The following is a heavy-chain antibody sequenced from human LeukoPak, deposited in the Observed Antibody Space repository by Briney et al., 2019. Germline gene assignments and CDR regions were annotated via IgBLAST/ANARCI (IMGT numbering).Heavy chain of an antibody. CDR1: AGSISSSSYE. V-gene: IGHV4-39*01. D-gene: IGHD2-15*01. CDR3: AGGYCSGGSCYRDY. J-gene: IGHJ4*02. Sequence: SETLSLTCTVSAGSISSSSYEWGSIRQPPGKGLELIGIIYYSGSTYYNPSLKTRVTISVDTSKNQFSLKLSSVTAADTAVYYCAGGYCSGGSCYRDYWGQGTLVTVSS. CDR2: IYYSGST.